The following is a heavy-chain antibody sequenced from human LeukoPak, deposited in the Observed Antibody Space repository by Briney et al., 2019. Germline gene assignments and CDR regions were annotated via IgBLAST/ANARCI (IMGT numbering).Heavy chain of an antibody. D-gene: IGHD7-27*01. CDR3: AREGLTGYWFFDF. J-gene: IGHJ2*01. CDR2: INPNSGGT. V-gene: IGHV1-2*02. Sequence: ASVKVPCKASGYTFTNYYFHWVRQAPGQGLEWMGWINPNSGGTNYAQKFQGRVTLTRDTSISTTYMELTRLRSDDTAVYYCAREGLTGYWFFDFWGRGTLVTVSS. CDR1: GYTFTNYY.